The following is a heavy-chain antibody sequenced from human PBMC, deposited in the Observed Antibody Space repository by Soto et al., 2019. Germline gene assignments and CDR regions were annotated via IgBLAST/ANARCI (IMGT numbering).Heavy chain of an antibody. D-gene: IGHD2-21*02. J-gene: IGHJ5*02. CDR1: GGSVSSGSYY. Sequence: SETLSLTCTVSGGSVSSGSYYWSWIRQPPGRGLEWIGYIYYSGSTNYNPSLKSRVTISVDTSKNQFSLKLSSVTAADTAVYYCARGGGGYLTNNWFDPWGQGTLVTVSS. CDR3: ARGGGGYLTNNWFDP. V-gene: IGHV4-61*01. CDR2: IYYSGST.